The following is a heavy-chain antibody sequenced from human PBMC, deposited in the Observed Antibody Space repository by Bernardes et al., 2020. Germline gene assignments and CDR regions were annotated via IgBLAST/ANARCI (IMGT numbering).Heavy chain of an antibody. CDR1: GFTVSSNY. CDR3: ARVGYYDSSGYDTLGDY. J-gene: IGHJ4*02. Sequence: GGSLRLSCAASGFTVSSNYMSWVRQAPGKGLEWVSVIYSGGSTYYADSVKGRFTISRDNSKNTLYLQMNSLRAEDTAVYYCARVGYYDSSGYDTLGDYWGQGTLVTVSS. V-gene: IGHV3-53*01. CDR2: IYSGGST. D-gene: IGHD3-22*01.